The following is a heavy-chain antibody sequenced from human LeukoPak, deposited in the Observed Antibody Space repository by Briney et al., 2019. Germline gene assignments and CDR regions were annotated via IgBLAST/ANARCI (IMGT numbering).Heavy chain of an antibody. D-gene: IGHD6-19*01. CDR2: INHSGST. V-gene: IGHV4-34*01. Sequence: SETLSLTCAVYGGSFSGYYWSWIRQPPGKGLEWIGEINHSGSTNYNPSLKSRVTTSVDTSKNQFSLKLSSVTAADTAVYYCARARGYSSGWYVSWGQGTLVTVSS. J-gene: IGHJ5*02. CDR1: GGSFSGYY. CDR3: ARARGYSSGWYVS.